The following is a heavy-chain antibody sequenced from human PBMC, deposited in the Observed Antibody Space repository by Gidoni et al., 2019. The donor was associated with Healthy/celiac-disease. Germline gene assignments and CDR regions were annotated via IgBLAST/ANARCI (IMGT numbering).Heavy chain of an antibody. CDR2: ISGSGGST. CDR1: GFPFSSYA. J-gene: IGHJ4*02. V-gene: IGHV3-23*01. Sequence: EVQLLESGGGLVQPGGSLRLSFAASGFPFSSYAMSWVRQAPGKGLEWVSAISGSGGSTYYADSVKGRFTISRDNSKNTLYLQMNSLRAEDTAVYYCAKARHPLSSGYFYWGQGTLVTVSS. D-gene: IGHD3-22*01. CDR3: AKARHPLSSGYFY.